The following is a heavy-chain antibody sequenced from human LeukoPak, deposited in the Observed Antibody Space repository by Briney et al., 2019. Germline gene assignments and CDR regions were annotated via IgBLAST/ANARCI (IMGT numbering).Heavy chain of an antibody. D-gene: IGHD2-2*01. CDR1: GGSFSGYY. V-gene: IGHV4-34*01. J-gene: IGHJ4*02. CDR2: INHSGST. CDR3: ARGRGQIVVPAAIPYYFDY. Sequence: KASETLSLTCAVYGGSFSGYYWSWIRQPPGKGLEWIGEINHSGSTNYNPSLKSRVTISVDTSKNQFSLKLSSVTAADTAVYYCARGRGQIVVPAAIPYYFDYWGQGTLVTVSS.